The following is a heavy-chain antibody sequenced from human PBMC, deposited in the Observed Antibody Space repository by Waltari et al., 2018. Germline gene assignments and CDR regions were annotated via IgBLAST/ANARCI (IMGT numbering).Heavy chain of an antibody. Sequence: QVQLVESGGGVVQPGRSLRLSCAASGFTFSSYGMHWVRQAPGKGLEWVAVIWYDGSNKYYADSVKGRFTISRDDSKNTLYLQMNSLRAEDTAVYYCARDFSGAIYSSFDYWGQGTLVTVSS. CDR2: IWYDGSNK. V-gene: IGHV3-33*01. CDR1: GFTFSSYG. CDR3: ARDFSGAIYSSFDY. D-gene: IGHD5-18*01. J-gene: IGHJ4*02.